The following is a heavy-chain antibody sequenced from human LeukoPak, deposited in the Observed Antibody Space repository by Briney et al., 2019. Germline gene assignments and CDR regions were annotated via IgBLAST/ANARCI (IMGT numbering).Heavy chain of an antibody. CDR1: GFTFSSYR. V-gene: IGHV3-23*01. J-gene: IGHJ4*02. CDR2: ISGSGGST. Sequence: GGSLRLSCAASGFTFSSYRMNWVRQAPGKGLEWVSAISGSGGSTYYADSVKGRFTISRDNSKNTLYLQMNSLRAEDTAVYYCAKVGSPWYGGSYLNYGAQEPRVTVSS. D-gene: IGHD1-26*01. CDR3: AKVGSPWYGGSYLNY.